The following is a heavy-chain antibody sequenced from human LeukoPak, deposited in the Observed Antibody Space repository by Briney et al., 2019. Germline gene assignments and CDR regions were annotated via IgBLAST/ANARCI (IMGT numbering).Heavy chain of an antibody. V-gene: IGHV3-21*03. CDR2: IISSGSYI. J-gene: IGHJ4*02. CDR3: ARDFGGYCSSGNCYLGYLDY. Sequence: GGSLRLSCAASGFPFCSYTMIWVREAPGKGREWVSSIISSGSYIYYADSVKGRFTISRDNAKNSLSLPMNSLRAEDTAVYYCARDFGGYCSSGNCYLGYLDYWGQGTLVTVSS. CDR1: GFPFCSYT. D-gene: IGHD2-2*01.